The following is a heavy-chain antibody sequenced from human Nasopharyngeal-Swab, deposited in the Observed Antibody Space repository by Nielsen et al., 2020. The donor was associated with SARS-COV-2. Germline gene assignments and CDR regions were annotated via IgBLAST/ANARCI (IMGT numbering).Heavy chain of an antibody. J-gene: IGHJ4*02. CDR1: GFPFFTYW. CDR3: ARVGWWFHYYFDY. V-gene: IGHV3-7*01. CDR2: IKQDGSEK. Sequence: GESLKLSCAASGFPFFTYWMTWVRQAPGKGLEWVANIKQDGSEKYYVDSVKGRFTISRDNAKNSLYLQMNSLRAEDTAVYYCARVGWWFHYYFDYWGQGTLDTVSS. D-gene: IGHD2-15*01.